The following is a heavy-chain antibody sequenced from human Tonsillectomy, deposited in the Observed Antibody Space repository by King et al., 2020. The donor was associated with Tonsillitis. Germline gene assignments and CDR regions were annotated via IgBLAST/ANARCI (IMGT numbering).Heavy chain of an antibody. Sequence: QVQLVESGGGVVQPGTSLTLSCAPSGFVFSNFGMHWVRQAPGKGLEWVAVIANDGTNQDYIDSVKGRFIVSRDNSGNTLYLHMNSLRVEDTAIYYCVKEAAPWAPFDSWGQGAVVIVSS. D-gene: IGHD7-27*01. CDR2: IANDGTNQ. V-gene: IGHV3-33*05. CDR1: GFVFSNFG. J-gene: IGHJ4*02. CDR3: VKEAAPWAPFDS.